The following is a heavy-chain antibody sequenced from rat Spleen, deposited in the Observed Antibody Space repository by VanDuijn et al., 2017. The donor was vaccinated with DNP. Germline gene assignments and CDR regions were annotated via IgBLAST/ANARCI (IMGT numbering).Heavy chain of an antibody. D-gene: IGHD5-1*01. CDR1: GFIFNNYW. CDR2: ITGSGGGT. J-gene: IGHJ2*01. Sequence: EVQLVESGGGLVQPGRSLKLSCAASGFIFNNYWMAWIRQVPGKGLEWVASITGSGGGTYYLDSVKGRFTISRDNAKNTLYLQMNSLRSEDTATYYCARSELAYFAYWGRGVMVTVSS. CDR3: ARSELAYFAY. V-gene: IGHV5-31*01.